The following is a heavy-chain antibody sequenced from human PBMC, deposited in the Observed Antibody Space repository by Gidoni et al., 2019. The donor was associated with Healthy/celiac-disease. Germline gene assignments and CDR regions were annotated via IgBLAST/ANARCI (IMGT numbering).Heavy chain of an antibody. Sequence: QVQLQESGPGLVKPSQTLSLTCTVSGGSISSGSYYWSWIRQPAGKGLEWIGRIYTSGSTNYNPSLKSRVTISVDTSKNQFSLKLSSVTAADTAVYYCARALKLGPRAFDIWGQGTMVTVSS. CDR2: IYTSGST. CDR1: GGSISSGSYY. D-gene: IGHD7-27*01. J-gene: IGHJ3*02. V-gene: IGHV4-61*02. CDR3: ARALKLGPRAFDI.